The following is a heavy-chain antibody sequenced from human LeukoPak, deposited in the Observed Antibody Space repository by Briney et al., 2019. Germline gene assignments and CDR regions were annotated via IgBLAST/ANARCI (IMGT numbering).Heavy chain of an antibody. CDR2: IIPIFGTA. D-gene: IGHD6-19*01. CDR3: ARGPVAGTGVYYYGMDV. J-gene: IGHJ6*02. V-gene: IGHV1-69*13. CDR1: GGTFSSYA. Sequence: ASVKVSCKASGGTFSSYAISWVRQAPGQGLEWMGGIIPIFGTADYAQKFQGRVTITADESTSTAYMELSSLRSEDTAVYYCARGPVAGTGVYYYGMDVWGQGTTVTVSS.